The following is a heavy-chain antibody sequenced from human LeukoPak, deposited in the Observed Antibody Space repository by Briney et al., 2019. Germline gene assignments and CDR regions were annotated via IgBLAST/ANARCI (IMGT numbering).Heavy chain of an antibody. CDR3: VKDLGYCSSTSGSAWFDP. D-gene: IGHD2-2*01. J-gene: IGHJ5*02. CDR1: GYTFTGCY. V-gene: IGHV1-2*02. CDR2: INPASGGA. Sequence: GASVKDSCKASGYTFTGCYMHWVRPAPGQGVERTGWINPASGGANDEQKFQDRVTMARDTSSSTAYMELSRLRADVRAVYHCVKDLGYCSSTSGSAWFDPWGQGTLVTVSS.